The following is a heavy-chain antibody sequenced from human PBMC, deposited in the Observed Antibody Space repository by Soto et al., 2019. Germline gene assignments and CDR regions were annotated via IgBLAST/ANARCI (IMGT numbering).Heavy chain of an antibody. J-gene: IGHJ4*02. Sequence: SELLSLRCTVSDGTIIGGDDYWSWKRQPPGKGLEWIGYIYYSGSTYYNPSLKSRVTISVDTSKNQFSLKLSSVTAADTAVYDCARVDTAMGRVEYWGQGTLVPGSS. CDR3: ARVDTAMGRVEY. V-gene: IGHV4-30-4*01. D-gene: IGHD5-18*01. CDR2: IYYSGST. CDR1: DGTIIGGDDY.